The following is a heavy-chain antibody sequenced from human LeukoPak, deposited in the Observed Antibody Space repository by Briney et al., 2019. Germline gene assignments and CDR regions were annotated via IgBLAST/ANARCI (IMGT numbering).Heavy chain of an antibody. CDR3: AKDLRQWPDWYFDL. J-gene: IGHJ2*01. V-gene: IGHV3-21*04. CDR1: GFTFSSYS. Sequence: GGSLRLSCAASGFTFSSYSMNWVRQAPGKGLEWVSSISSSSSYIYYADSVKGRFTISRDNAKNSLYLQMNSLRAEDTAVYYCAKDLRQWPDWYFDLWGRGTLVTVSS. D-gene: IGHD6-19*01. CDR2: ISSSSSYI.